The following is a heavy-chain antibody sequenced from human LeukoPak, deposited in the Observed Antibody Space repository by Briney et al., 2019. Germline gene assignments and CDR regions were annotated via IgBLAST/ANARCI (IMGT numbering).Heavy chain of an antibody. D-gene: IGHD3-16*01. CDR3: ARLSMGPPFGYFDY. CDR1: GGPISASGYY. V-gene: IGHV4-39*07. J-gene: IGHJ4*02. Sequence: PSETLSLTCTVSGGPISASGYYWGWVRQPPGKGLEWIGSVFYSGSTFYNPSLKSRVSISVDTSKKQFSLKLTSVTAADTAVYYCARLSMGPPFGYFDYWGQGTLVTVSS. CDR2: VFYSGST.